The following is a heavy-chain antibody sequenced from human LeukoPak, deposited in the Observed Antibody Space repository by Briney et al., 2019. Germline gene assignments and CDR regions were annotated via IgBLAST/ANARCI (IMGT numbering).Heavy chain of an antibody. Sequence: SGGSLRLSCAASGFAFSSFAMGWVRQSPGKGLEWLSTINGGGNTTFYADSVKGRFTISRDNFKNTLYLHMDSLRPDDTAIYYCTKELHVAVAVADYYYFYMDVWGRGTAVTVSS. CDR1: GFAFSSFA. CDR2: INGGGNTT. V-gene: IGHV3-23*01. D-gene: IGHD6-19*01. J-gene: IGHJ6*03. CDR3: TKELHVAVAVADYYYFYMDV.